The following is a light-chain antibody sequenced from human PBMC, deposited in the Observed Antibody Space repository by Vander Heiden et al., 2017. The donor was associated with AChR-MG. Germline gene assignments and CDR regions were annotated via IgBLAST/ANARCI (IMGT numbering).Light chain of an antibody. Sequence: IVLTNSPGTLSLSPGEGATLSCRGRQSDSYNSLVWYQQKPAQAPRHLLDGAASRATGIPERFSGTGSGTEVTLTVTRRVPEDDAVYYCQLQGGSQGYIYGQGTKLE. V-gene: IGKV3-20*01. CDR3: QLQGGSQGYI. CDR1: QSDSYNS. J-gene: IGKJ2*01. CDR2: GAA.